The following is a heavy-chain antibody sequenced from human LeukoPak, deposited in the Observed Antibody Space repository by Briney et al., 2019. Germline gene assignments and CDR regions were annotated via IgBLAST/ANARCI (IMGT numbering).Heavy chain of an antibody. J-gene: IGHJ3*02. CDR3: ARKSPFAFDI. V-gene: IGHV4-39*07. Sequence: SETLSLTCTVSGGSISSSSYYWGWIRQPPGKGLEWIGSIYYSGSTNYNPSLKSRVTISVDTSKNQFSLKLSSVTAADTAVYYCARKSPFAFDIWGQGTMVTVSS. CDR2: IYYSGST. CDR1: GGSISSSSYY.